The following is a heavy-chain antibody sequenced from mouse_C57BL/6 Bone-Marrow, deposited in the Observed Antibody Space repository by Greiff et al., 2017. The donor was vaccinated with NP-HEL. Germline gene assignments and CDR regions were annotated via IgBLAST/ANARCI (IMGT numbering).Heavy chain of an antibody. CDR1: GYTFTDYE. V-gene: IGHV1-15*01. CDR2: IDPETGGT. Sequence: QLQQSGAELVRPGASVTLSCKASGYTFTDYEMHWVKQTPVHGLEWIGAIDPETGGTAYNQKFKGKAILTADKSSSTAYMELRSLTSEDSAVYYCTRCRHYYGSPFDYWGQGTTLTVSS. J-gene: IGHJ2*01. CDR3: TRCRHYYGSPFDY. D-gene: IGHD1-1*01.